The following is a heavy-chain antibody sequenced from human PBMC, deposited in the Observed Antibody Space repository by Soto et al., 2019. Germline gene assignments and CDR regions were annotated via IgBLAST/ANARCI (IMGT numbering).Heavy chain of an antibody. CDR3: ARGYSGSSSSNAFEI. D-gene: IGHD6-6*01. CDR1: GYTFTSYD. V-gene: IGHV1-8*01. J-gene: IGHJ3*02. CDR2: MNPNSGYT. Sequence: GASVKVSCKASGYTFTSYDINWVRQAAGQGLEWMGWMNPNSGYTVYARKFQGRVSMTRNTSISTAYMELSSLRSEDTAVFYCARGYSGSSSSNAFEIWGQGTMVTVSS.